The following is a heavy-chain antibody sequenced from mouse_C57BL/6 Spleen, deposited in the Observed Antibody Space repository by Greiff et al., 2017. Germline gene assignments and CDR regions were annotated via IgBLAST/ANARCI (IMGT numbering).Heavy chain of an antibody. D-gene: IGHD2-1*01. CDR1: GFSLTSYG. CDR3: ARHGYCNPYYFDY. Sequence: VKLQQSGPGLVAPSQSLSITCTVSGFSLTSYGVHWVRQPPGTGLEWMVVIWSDGSTTYNSALKSRLSISKDNSKIQVFLKMNSLQTDDTAMYYCARHGYCNPYYFDYWGQGTTLTVSS. J-gene: IGHJ2*01. V-gene: IGHV2-6-1*01. CDR2: IWSDGST.